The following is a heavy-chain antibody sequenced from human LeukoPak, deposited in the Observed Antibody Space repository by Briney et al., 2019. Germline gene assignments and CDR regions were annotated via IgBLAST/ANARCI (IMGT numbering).Heavy chain of an antibody. V-gene: IGHV4-34*01. CDR3: ARGGIFRDAFDI. Sequence: SETLSLTCAVYGGSFSGYYWSWTRQPPGKGLEWIGEINHSGSTNYNPSLKSRVTISVDTSKNQFSLKLSSVTAADTAVYYCARGGIFRDAFDIWGQGTMVTVSS. CDR2: INHSGST. D-gene: IGHD2-15*01. CDR1: GGSFSGYY. J-gene: IGHJ3*02.